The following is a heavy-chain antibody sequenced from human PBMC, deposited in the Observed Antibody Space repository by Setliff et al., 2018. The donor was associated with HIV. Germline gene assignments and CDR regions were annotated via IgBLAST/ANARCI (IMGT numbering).Heavy chain of an antibody. J-gene: IGHJ4*02. CDR3: ATSVATFDSVDY. CDR2: MNPNSGNT. CDR1: GGTFSSYA. D-gene: IGHD1-26*01. V-gene: IGHV1-8*02. Sequence: GASVKVSGKASGGTFSSYAISWVRQAPGQGLEWMGWMNPNSGNTGYAQKFQGRVTMTRNTSISTAYMELSSLRSEDTAVYYCATSVATFDSVDYWGQGTLVTVSS.